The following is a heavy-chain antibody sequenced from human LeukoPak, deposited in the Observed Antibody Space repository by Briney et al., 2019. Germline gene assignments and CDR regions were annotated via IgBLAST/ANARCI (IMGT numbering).Heavy chain of an antibody. J-gene: IGHJ4*02. CDR1: RGTFSSYT. V-gene: IGHV1-69*02. D-gene: IGHD4-17*01. Sequence: SVKVSCKASRGTFSSYTISWVGQAHGQGLEWMGRIIPILGIANYAQKFQGRVTITADKSTSTAYMELSSLRSEDTAVYYCARGNYGDAHFDYWGQGALVTVSS. CDR3: ARGNYGDAHFDY. CDR2: IIPILGIA.